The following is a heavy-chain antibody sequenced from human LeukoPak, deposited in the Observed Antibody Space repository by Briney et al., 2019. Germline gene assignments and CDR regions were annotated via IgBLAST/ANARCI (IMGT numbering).Heavy chain of an antibody. J-gene: IGHJ6*04. Sequence: PGGSLRLSCAASGFIFSSHWMHWVRQVPGKGLQWVSRINIDGSRTMYADSVRGRFAISRDNAKNTVSLQMNSLRVDDTAVYYCAELGITMIGGVWGKGTTVTISS. D-gene: IGHD3-10*02. CDR2: INIDGSRT. CDR1: GFIFSSHW. V-gene: IGHV3-74*03. CDR3: AELGITMIGGV.